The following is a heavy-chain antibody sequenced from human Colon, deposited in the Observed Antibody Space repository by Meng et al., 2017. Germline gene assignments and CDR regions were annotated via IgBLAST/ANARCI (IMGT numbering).Heavy chain of an antibody. J-gene: IGHJ4*02. V-gene: IGHV4-59*11. CDR2: IYYNGRT. CDR3: AKYDRPPYCFEY. Sequence: QGQLQEPGPGLGKPSGTLSLTCSVSGDSISSHYWSWVRQPPGKGLEWIGYIYYNGRTDYNPSLRSRVTISGDTSKNQFSLKLSSVTAADTAVYYCAKYDRPPYCFEYWGQGTLVTVSS. CDR1: GDSISSHY. D-gene: IGHD2-15*01.